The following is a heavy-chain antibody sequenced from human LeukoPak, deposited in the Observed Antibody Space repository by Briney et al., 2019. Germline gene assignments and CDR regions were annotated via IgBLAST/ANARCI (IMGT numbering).Heavy chain of an antibody. D-gene: IGHD2-15*01. CDR1: GFTSSSFE. Sequence: GGSLRLSCAPSGFTSSSFEMNWVRQAPGKGLEWVSYISSRGSTIYSVDSVKDRFTISRDNAKNSLYLQMNSLRAEDTAVYYCAKDFDRGRCSGGSCYPPYYFDYWGQGTLVTVSS. CDR3: AKDFDRGRCSGGSCYPPYYFDY. V-gene: IGHV3-48*03. CDR2: ISSRGSTI. J-gene: IGHJ4*02.